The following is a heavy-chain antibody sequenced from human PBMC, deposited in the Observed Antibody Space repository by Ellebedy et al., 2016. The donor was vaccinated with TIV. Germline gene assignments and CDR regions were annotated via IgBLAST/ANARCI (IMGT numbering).Heavy chain of an antibody. D-gene: IGHD1-26*01. CDR2: ISSTSNNI. CDR1: GFTFSSLW. Sequence: GESLKISCAASGFTFSSLWMSWVRQAPGMGLEWVSSISSTSNNIYYTQSMKGRFTISRDNAKNSLYLQLSSLRVEDTAVYYCAREMVGEAFDYWGPGTLVTVSS. V-gene: IGHV3-21*01. CDR3: AREMVGEAFDY. J-gene: IGHJ4*02.